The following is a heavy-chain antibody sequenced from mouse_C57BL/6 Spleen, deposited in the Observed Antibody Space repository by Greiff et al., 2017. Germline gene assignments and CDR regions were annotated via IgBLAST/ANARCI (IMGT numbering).Heavy chain of an antibody. CDR1: GYTFTSYW. CDR3: ERRGHYGSSYPFAY. J-gene: IGHJ3*01. Sequence: QVQLQQPGAELVRPGSSVKLSCKASGYTFTSYWMDWVKQRPGQGLEWIGNIYPSDSETHYNQKFKYKATLTVDKSSSTAYMQLSSLTSADSAVYYCERRGHYGSSYPFAYWGQGTLVTVSA. CDR2: IYPSDSET. D-gene: IGHD1-1*01. V-gene: IGHV1-61*01.